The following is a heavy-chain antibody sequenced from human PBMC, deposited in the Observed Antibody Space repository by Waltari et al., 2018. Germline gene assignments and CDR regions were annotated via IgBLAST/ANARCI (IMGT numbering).Heavy chain of an antibody. CDR1: GFTFGNYW. V-gene: IGHV3-7*01. D-gene: IGHD4-17*01. Sequence: EVRLEESGGTSVQPGGYLRLSCATYGFTFGNYWMCWVRQAPGKGLEWVGNINQDGSEMHSVDSVKGRLFISRDNSKNALFLEMNSLRGEDSGVYYCAREATATSLDHWGQGTLVRVSS. J-gene: IGHJ4*02. CDR2: INQDGSEM. CDR3: AREATATSLDH.